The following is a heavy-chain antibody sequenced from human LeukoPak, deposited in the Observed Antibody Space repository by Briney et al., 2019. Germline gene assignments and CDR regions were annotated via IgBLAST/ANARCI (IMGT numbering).Heavy chain of an antibody. V-gene: IGHV4-39*02. Sequence: SETLSLTCTVSGGSIRSTTYYWGWIRQPPGKGLEWIGDISDRGRTYNNPSLKSRVTISVDTSRNQFFLKMSSVTAADTAIYYCARDHKGYGDFDYWGQGTLLTVSS. CDR1: GGSIRSTTYY. CDR3: ARDHKGYGDFDY. J-gene: IGHJ4*02. CDR2: ISDRGRT. D-gene: IGHD4-17*01.